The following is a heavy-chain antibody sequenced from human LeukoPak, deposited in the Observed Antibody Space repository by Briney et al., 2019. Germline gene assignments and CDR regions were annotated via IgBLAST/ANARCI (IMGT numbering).Heavy chain of an antibody. Sequence: GGSLRLSCAASGFTFSSFSMSWVRQAPGKGLEWVSGISGSGGATSYADSVKGRFTFSRDNSKNTPYLPMNSLRAEDTAVYYCAKECPRCGDYYAMDVWGQGTTVTVSS. CDR2: ISGSGGAT. J-gene: IGHJ6*02. V-gene: IGHV3-23*01. CDR3: AKECPRCGDYYAMDV. D-gene: IGHD5-24*01. CDR1: GFTFSSFS.